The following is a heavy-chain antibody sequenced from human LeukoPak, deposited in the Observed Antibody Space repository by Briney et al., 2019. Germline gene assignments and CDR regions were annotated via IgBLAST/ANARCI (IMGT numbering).Heavy chain of an antibody. J-gene: IGHJ4*02. CDR1: GVSISSYY. CDR2: IYYSGST. D-gene: IGHD3-10*01. V-gene: IGHV4-59*01. CDR3: TRGGSNFDY. Sequence: SETLSLTCTVSGVSISSYYWSWVRQPPEKGLEWIGYIYYSGSTNYNPSLKSRVTISVDTPKNQFSLQLTSVTAADTAVYFCTRGGSNFDYWGQGTLVTVSS.